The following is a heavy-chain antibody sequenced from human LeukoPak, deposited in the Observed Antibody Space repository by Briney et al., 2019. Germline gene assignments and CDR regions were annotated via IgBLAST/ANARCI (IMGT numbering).Heavy chain of an antibody. CDR1: GFIVSDNY. CDR2: LYSGGTT. V-gene: IGHV3-53*01. CDR3: ARDWFHAIDY. D-gene: IGHD2/OR15-2a*01. J-gene: IGHJ4*02. Sequence: GGSLRLSCATSGFIVSDNYVTWVRQAPGKGLEWVSILYSGGTTYYADSVRGRFTISGDNAKNTLYLQMNSLRDEDTAVYYCARDWFHAIDYWGQGTLVTVSS.